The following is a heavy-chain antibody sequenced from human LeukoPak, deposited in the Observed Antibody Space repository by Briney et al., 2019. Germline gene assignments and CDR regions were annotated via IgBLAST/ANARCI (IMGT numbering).Heavy chain of an antibody. J-gene: IGHJ3*02. CDR2: IWYDGSNK. V-gene: IGHV3-33*01. CDR3: ARPLNPNDAFDI. Sequence: PGRSLRLSCAASGFTFSSYGMHWVRQAPGKGLEWVAVIWYDGSNKYYADSVKGRFTISRDNSKNTLYLQMNSLRAEDTAVYYCARPLNPNDAFDIWGQGTMVTVSS. D-gene: IGHD1-14*01. CDR1: GFTFSSYG.